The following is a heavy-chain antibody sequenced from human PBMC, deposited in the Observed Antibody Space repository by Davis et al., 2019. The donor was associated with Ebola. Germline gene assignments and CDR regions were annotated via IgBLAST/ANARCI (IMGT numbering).Heavy chain of an antibody. CDR3: ARDGLWFGELFRSPMNDY. CDR2: IKQDGSEK. V-gene: IGHV3-7*01. D-gene: IGHD3-10*01. CDR1: GFTFSSYW. J-gene: IGHJ4*02. Sequence: GGSLRLSCAASGFTFSSYWMSWVRQAPGKGLEWVANIKQDGSEKYYVDSLKGRFTISRDNAKNLLSLQMNSLRAEDTAVYYCARDGLWFGELFRSPMNDYWGQGTLVTVSS.